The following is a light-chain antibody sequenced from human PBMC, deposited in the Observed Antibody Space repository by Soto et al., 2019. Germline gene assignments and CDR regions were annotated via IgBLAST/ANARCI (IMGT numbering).Light chain of an antibody. Sequence: QAVVTQEPSFSVSPGGTVTLTCGLSSGSVSTSHNPNWYQQTPGQAPRTLIHNTNTRSSGVPDRFSGSILGNKAALTITGAQADDESDYYCVLYMGSGVWVFGGGTKLTVL. CDR3: VLYMGSGVWV. V-gene: IGLV8-61*01. CDR2: NTN. J-gene: IGLJ2*01. CDR1: SGSVSTSHN.